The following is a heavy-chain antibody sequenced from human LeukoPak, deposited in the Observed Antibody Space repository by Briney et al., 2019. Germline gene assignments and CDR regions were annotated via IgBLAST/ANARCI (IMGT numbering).Heavy chain of an antibody. CDR2: ISGSGGST. V-gene: IGHV3-23*01. Sequence: ETLSLTCTVSGGSISSRSYYWGWVRQAPGKGLEWVSGISGSGGSTYYADSVKGRFTISRDNSKNTLYMQMNSLRVEDTAVYYCAKDHSPTYWGQGTLVTVSS. CDR3: AKDHSPTY. J-gene: IGHJ4*02. D-gene: IGHD1-1*01. CDR1: GGSISSRSYY.